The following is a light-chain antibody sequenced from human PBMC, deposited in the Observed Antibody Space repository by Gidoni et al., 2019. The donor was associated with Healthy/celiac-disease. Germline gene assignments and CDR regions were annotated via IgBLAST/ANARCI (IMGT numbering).Light chain of an antibody. Sequence: SSELTQDPAVSVALGQTVRITCQGDSLRSYYASWYQQKPGQAPVLVIYGKNNRPSGIPDRFSGSISGNTASLPITGAQAEDEADYYCNSRDSSGNHWVFGGGTKLTVL. CDR1: SLRSYY. CDR2: GKN. V-gene: IGLV3-19*01. J-gene: IGLJ3*02. CDR3: NSRDSSGNHWV.